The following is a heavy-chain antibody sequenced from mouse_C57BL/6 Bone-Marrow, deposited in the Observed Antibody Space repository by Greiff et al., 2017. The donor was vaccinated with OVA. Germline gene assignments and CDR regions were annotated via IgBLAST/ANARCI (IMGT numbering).Heavy chain of an antibody. V-gene: IGHV2-6-1*01. Sequence: QVQLQQSGPGLVAPSQSLSITCTVSGFSLTSYGVHWVRQPPGKGLEWLVVIWSDGSTTYNSALKSRLSISKDNSKSQVFLKMNSLQTDDTAMYYCARHDGNYVYAMDYWGQGTSVTVSS. CDR1: GFSLTSYG. J-gene: IGHJ4*01. CDR2: IWSDGST. CDR3: ARHDGNYVYAMDY. D-gene: IGHD2-1*01.